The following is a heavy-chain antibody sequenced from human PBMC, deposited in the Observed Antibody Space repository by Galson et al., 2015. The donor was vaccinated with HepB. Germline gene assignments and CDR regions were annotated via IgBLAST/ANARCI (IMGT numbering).Heavy chain of an antibody. CDR3: SREVDCSGTSCHDY. V-gene: IGHV3-49*03. D-gene: IGHD2-2*01. CDR2: IRSKSYGGTR. CDR1: GFTFGDYA. J-gene: IGHJ4*02. Sequence: SLRLSCAVSGFTFGDYAMSWFRQVPGKGLEWLGFIRSKSYGGTREYAASVKGRFIVSRDDSKSIAYLQMSSLKAEDTAVYYCSREVDCSGTSCHDYWGQGTLVTVSS.